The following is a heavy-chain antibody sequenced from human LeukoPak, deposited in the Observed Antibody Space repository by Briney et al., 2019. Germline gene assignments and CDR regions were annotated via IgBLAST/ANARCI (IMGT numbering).Heavy chain of an antibody. CDR3: ARDLVPNWYYFDY. CDR1: GDGVSSNSAA. V-gene: IGHV6-1*01. D-gene: IGHD6-6*01. CDR2: TYYRSKWYN. Sequence: QTLSLLCAISGDGVSSNSAAWNWIRQSPSRGLEWLGRTYYRSKWYNDYAVSVKSRITINPDTSKNQFSLRLNSVTPEDTAVYYCARDLVPNWYYFDYWGQGTLVTVSS. J-gene: IGHJ4*02.